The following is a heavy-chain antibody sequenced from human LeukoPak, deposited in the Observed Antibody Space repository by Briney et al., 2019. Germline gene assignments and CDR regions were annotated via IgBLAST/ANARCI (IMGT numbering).Heavy chain of an antibody. CDR3: ARGRAFDI. CDR1: GGSISSGGYY. V-gene: IGHV4-31*03. Sequence: TSETLSLTCTVSGGSISSGGYYWSWIRQHPGKGLEWIGYIYYSGSTYYNPSFKSRVTISVDTSKNQFSLKLSSVTAADTAVYYCARGRAFDIWGQGTMVTVSS. CDR2: IYYSGST. J-gene: IGHJ3*02.